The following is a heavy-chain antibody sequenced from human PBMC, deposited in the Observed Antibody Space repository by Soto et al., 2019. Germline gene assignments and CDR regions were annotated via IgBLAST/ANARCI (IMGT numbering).Heavy chain of an antibody. D-gene: IGHD6-13*01. V-gene: IGHV3-7*01. CDR3: AIDVAAAGASRYYGIDV. CDR2: IKQNGSEK. CDR1: GFTFSSYW. Sequence: GESLRLTCAASGFTFSSYWMSWVRQAPGKGLEWVAKIKQNGSEKYYVDSMKGLFNISRDNAKNSLYLLMNSLRAEDTSVYFCAIDVAAAGASRYYGIDVWGQGTPVTVSS. J-gene: IGHJ6*02.